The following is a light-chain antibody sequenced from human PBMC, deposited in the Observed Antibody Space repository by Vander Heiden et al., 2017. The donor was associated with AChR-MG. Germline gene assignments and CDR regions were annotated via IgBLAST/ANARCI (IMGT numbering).Light chain of an antibody. J-gene: IGKJ1*01. Sequence: DIQMPQSPSSLSASVGDRVIITCRASQSIRSYLNWYKQKLGKAPKLLINSASTLQSGVPSRFSGSGYGTDFTLAISSLQPEDIATYYCQQSNSSPPTFGQGTKVEI. CDR2: SAS. V-gene: IGKV1-39*01. CDR3: QQSNSSPPT. CDR1: QSIRSY.